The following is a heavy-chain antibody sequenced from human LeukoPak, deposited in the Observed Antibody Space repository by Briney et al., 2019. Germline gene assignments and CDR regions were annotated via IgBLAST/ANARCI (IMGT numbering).Heavy chain of an antibody. CDR3: ARSNLAYCGGDCYSYYFDY. CDR1: GGTFSKYG. CDR2: IIPIFGTA. J-gene: IGHJ4*02. V-gene: IGHV1-69*05. D-gene: IGHD2-21*02. Sequence: SVKVSCKASGGTFSKYGINWVRQAPGQGLEWMGGIIPIFGTANYAQKFQGRVTITTDESTSTAYMELSSLRSEDTAVYYCARSNLAYCGGDCYSYYFDYWGQGTLVTVSS.